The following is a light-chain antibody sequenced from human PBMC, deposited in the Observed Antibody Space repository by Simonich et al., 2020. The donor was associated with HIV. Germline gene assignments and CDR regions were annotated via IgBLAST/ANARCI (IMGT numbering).Light chain of an antibody. CDR1: SGHSRYD. CDR3: QTWDTGIVV. V-gene: IGLV4-69*01. Sequence: QLVLTQSPSASASLGASVRLTCTLSSGHSRYDIAWHQQQPEKGPRYLMKVESDGSHSKGDGIPDRFSASSYGAECYLTISSLQSQDEADYYCQTWDTGIVVFGGGTKLTVL. CDR2: VESDGSH. J-gene: IGLJ2*01.